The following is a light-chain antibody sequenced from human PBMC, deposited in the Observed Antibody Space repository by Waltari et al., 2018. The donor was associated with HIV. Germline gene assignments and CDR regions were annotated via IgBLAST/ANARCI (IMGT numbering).Light chain of an antibody. CDR2: TNN. J-gene: IGLJ1*01. V-gene: IGLV1-44*01. CDR1: SSNIGSHA. Sequence: QSVLTQSPPASGTPGQRVTISCSGSSSNIGSHAVDWYQHLPGPAPKLLIHTNNQRPSGIPDRFSGSKAGTSASLAISGLQSEDESDYYCAAWDDSLNGYVFGSGTKVTVL. CDR3: AAWDDSLNGYV.